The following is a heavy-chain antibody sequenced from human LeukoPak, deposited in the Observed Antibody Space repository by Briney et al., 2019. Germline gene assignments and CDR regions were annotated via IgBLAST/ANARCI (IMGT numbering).Heavy chain of an antibody. J-gene: IGHJ4*02. V-gene: IGHV3-30*01. CDR2: ISYDGSNK. Sequence: GGSLRLSCAASGFTFSSYAMHRVRQAPGKGLEWVAVISYDGSNKYYADSVKGRFTISRDNSKNTLYLQMNSLRAEDTAVYYCARDYSVSPLDYWGQGTLVTVSS. D-gene: IGHD2-15*01. CDR3: ARDYSVSPLDY. CDR1: GFTFSSYA.